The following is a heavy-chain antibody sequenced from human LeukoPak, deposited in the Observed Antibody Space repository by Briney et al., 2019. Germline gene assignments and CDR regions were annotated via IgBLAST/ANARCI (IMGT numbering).Heavy chain of an antibody. CDR2: IIPILSIA. CDR1: GGTFSSYT. CDR3: ARNVDYYYYMDV. J-gene: IGHJ6*03. V-gene: IGHV1-69*02. Sequence: SVKVSCKASGGTFSSYTISWVRQAPGQGLEWMGRIIPILSIANYAQKFQGRVTITADKSTSTAYMELSSLRSEDTAVYYCARNVDYYYYMDVWGKGTTVTVSS.